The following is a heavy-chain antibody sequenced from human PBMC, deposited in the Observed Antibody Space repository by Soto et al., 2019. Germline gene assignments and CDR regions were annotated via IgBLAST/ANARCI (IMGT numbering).Heavy chain of an antibody. V-gene: IGHV3-48*01. D-gene: IGHD6-13*01. Sequence: TGGSLRLSCAASGFTFSSYSMNWVRQAPGKGLEWVSYISSSSSTIYYADSVKGRFTISRDNAENSLYLQMNSLRAEDTAVYYCARDLGSSWYPEYFQHWGQGTLVTVSS. CDR3: ARDLGSSWYPEYFQH. J-gene: IGHJ1*01. CDR1: GFTFSSYS. CDR2: ISSSSSTI.